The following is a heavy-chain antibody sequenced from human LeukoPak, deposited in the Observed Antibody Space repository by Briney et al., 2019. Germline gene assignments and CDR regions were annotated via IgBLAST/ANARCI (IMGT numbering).Heavy chain of an antibody. CDR3: ARDYGDFDYYYYYMDV. V-gene: IGHV4-59*01. J-gene: IGHJ6*03. CDR1: GGSISSYY. CDR2: IYYSGST. D-gene: IGHD4-17*01. Sequence: SETLSLTCTVSGGSISSYYWSWIRQPPGKGLEWIGYIYYSGSTNYNPSLKSRVTISVDTSKNQFSLKLSSVTAADTAVYYCARDYGDFDYYYYYMDVWGKGTTVTISS.